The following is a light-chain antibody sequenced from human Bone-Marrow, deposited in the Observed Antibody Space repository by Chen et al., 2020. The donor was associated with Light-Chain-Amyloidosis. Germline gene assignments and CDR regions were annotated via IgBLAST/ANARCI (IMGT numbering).Light chain of an antibody. CDR3: QAFDINNEGG. V-gene: IGLV6-57*02. CDR1: GGASASNY. Sequence: LTQPHSVSGSPGETLTISCTGSGGASASNYVQWYQQRPGSAPTTVIFEDDQRPSGVPDRFFGSIDSSSNSAYLTISGLRREDEGDYYCQAFDINNEGGFGGGTKVTVL. CDR2: EDD. J-gene: IGLJ3*02.